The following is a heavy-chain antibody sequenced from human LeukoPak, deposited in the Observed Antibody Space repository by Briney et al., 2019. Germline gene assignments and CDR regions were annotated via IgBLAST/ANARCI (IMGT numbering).Heavy chain of an antibody. CDR1: GYTFTAFG. CDR3: ARVSPNTVTAFGF. J-gene: IGHJ4*02. Sequence: ASVKVSCKASGYTFTAFGINWVRQAPGQGLEWMGWISTNTGNSTYAQGFTGRFVFSLDTSVSMAYLQISSLKAEDTAIYYCARVSPNTVTAFGFWGQGTLVTVSS. V-gene: IGHV7-4-1*04. D-gene: IGHD4-17*01. CDR2: ISTNTGNS.